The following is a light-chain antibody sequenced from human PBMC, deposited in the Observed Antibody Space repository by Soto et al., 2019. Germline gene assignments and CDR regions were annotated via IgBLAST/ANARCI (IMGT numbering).Light chain of an antibody. CDR1: SSDVGGYNY. V-gene: IGLV2-11*01. Sequence: QSVLTQPRSVSGSPGQSVTISCTGTSSDVGGYNYVSWYQQHPGKAPKLMIYDVSKRPSGVPDRFSGSKSGNTASLTISGLQAEDEADYYCRSYAGSYTWVFGGGTKPTVL. CDR3: RSYAGSYTWV. CDR2: DVS. J-gene: IGLJ3*02.